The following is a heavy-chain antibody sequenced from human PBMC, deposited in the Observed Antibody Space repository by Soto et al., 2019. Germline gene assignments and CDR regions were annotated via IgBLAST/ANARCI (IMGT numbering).Heavy chain of an antibody. CDR3: ARDPGPYYDFWSGHPGEDY. D-gene: IGHD3-3*01. V-gene: IGHV3-21*01. CDR1: GFTFSSYS. J-gene: IGHJ4*02. CDR2: ISSSSSYI. Sequence: GGSLRLSCAASGFTFSSYSMNWVRQAPGKGLEWVSSISSSSSYIYYADSVKGRFTISRDNAKNSLYLQMNSLRAEDTAVYYCARDPGPYYDFWSGHPGEDYWGQGTLVTVSS.